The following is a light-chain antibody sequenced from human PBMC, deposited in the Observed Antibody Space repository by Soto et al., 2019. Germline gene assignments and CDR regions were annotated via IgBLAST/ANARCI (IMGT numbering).Light chain of an antibody. CDR2: RVS. J-gene: IGKJ1*01. CDR1: KSLVYSDGNTH. Sequence: DVVLTQSPLSLPVNFGQPASISCRSSKSLVYSDGNTHLSWFHQRPGQSPRRLIYRVSSRDSGVADRFSGSASGTDFTLKISRVEAEDVGIYFCTQGTHWPRTFGKGTKVEVK. CDR3: TQGTHWPRT. V-gene: IGKV2-30*01.